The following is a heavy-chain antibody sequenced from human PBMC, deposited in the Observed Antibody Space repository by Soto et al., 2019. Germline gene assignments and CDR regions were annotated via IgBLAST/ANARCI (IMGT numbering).Heavy chain of an antibody. CDR1: GGTFNNYA. J-gene: IGHJ4*02. D-gene: IGHD5-12*01. V-gene: IGHV1-69*01. CDR3: ARGGVDVVATAAVDY. CDR2: IIPIIGTA. Sequence: QVQLVQSGAEVKKPGSSVKVSCKASGGTFNNYAISWVRQAPGQGLEWMGGIIPIIGTADYAHKFQGRLGISADESTGTTFMELSSLRSEATALYYCARGGVDVVATAAVDYWGQGTLVTVSS.